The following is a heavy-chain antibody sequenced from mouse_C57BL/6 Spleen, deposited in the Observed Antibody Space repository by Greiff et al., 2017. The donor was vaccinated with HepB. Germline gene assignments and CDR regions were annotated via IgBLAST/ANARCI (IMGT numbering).Heavy chain of an antibody. CDR1: GYTFTSYW. D-gene: IGHD1-1*01. V-gene: IGHV1-5*01. J-gene: IGHJ4*01. CDR3: FYYGSNLYYAMDY. CDR2: IYPGNSDT. Sequence: VQLQQSGTVLARPGASVKMSCKTSGYTFTSYWMHWVKQRPGQGLEWIGAIYPGNSDTSYNQKFKGKAKLTAVTSASTAYMELSSLTNEDSAVYYCFYYGSNLYYAMDYWGQGTSVTVSS.